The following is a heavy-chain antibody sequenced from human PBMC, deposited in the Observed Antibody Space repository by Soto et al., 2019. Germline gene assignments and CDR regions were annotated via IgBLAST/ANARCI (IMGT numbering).Heavy chain of an antibody. CDR1: GYTFTSYY. CDR3: ASLTGPRDYFDY. D-gene: IGHD1-20*01. CDR2: IIPIFGTA. V-gene: IGHV1-69*13. Sequence: ASVKVSCKASGYTFTSYYMHWVRQAPGQGLEWMGGIIPIFGTANYAQKFQGRVTITADESTSTAYMELSSLRSEDTAVYYCASLTGPRDYFDYWGQGTLVTVSS. J-gene: IGHJ4*02.